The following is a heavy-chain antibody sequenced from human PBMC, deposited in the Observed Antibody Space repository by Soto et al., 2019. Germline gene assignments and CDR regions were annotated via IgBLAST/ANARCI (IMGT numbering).Heavy chain of an antibody. J-gene: IGHJ3*02. D-gene: IGHD2-8*02. CDR2: IYYSGHT. V-gene: IGHV4-31*02. CDR3: AQSRVFTGGHCLYI. CDR1: GGSITTGVRY. Sequence: QVRLQECGPGLVKPSQTLSLKCSVSGGSITTGVRYCSGIRQRPGQGLEWIGDIYYSGHTYYTASPKSRFTLSVDAAKQQFTLKLSSVTDADTVVYHCAQSRVFTGGHCLYICGQGQFVTVAS.